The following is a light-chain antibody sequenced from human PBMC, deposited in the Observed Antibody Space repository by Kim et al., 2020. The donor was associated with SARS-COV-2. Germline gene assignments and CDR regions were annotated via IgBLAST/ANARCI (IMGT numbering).Light chain of an antibody. J-gene: IGLJ2*01. CDR2: DLA. V-gene: IGLV2-14*01. CDR1: SSDVGGYHY. CDR3: SSFTTSNTVI. Sequence: QSALTQPASVTGSPGQSITISCTGTSSDVGGYHYVSWYQQHPGKVPKLLIFDLANRASGVSTRFSGSRSGNTASLTISGLQAEDEADYYCSSFTTSNTVIFGGGTKVTVL.